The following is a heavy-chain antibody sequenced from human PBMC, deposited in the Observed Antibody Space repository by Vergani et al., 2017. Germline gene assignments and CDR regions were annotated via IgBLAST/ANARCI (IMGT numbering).Heavy chain of an antibody. J-gene: IGHJ4*02. D-gene: IGHD6-19*01. CDR3: ARDPHSRAVAGPRDY. Sequence: QVQLVQSGAEVKKPGASVKVSCKASGYTFTSYAMHWVRQDPGQRLEWMGWINAGNGNTKYSQKFQGRVTITRDTSAVTAYMELSSLRSEDTAVYYCARDPHSRAVAGPRDYWGQGSLVTVSS. CDR1: GYTFTSYA. CDR2: INAGNGNT. V-gene: IGHV1-3*01.